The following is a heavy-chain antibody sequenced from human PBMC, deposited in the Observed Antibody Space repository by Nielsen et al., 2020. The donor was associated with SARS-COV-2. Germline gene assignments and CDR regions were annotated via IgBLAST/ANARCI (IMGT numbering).Heavy chain of an antibody. Sequence: ASVKVSCKASGYTFTGYYMHWVRQAPGQGLEWMGWINPNSGGTNYAQKFQGRVTMTRDTSISTAYMELSSLRSEDTAVYYCASSVGAYYYYGMDVWGQGTTVTVSS. CDR2: INPNSGGT. CDR3: ASSVGAYYYYGMDV. V-gene: IGHV1-2*02. D-gene: IGHD3-16*01. J-gene: IGHJ6*02. CDR1: GYTFTGYY.